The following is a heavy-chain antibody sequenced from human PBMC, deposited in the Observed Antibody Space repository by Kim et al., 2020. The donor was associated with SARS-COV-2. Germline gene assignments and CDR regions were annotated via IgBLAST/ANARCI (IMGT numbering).Heavy chain of an antibody. CDR1: GGSVSSGSYY. D-gene: IGHD3-22*01. CDR3: ARGSEYYYDSSGYYYEGSKNSVVFDY. Sequence: SETLSLTCTVSGGSVSSGSYYWSWIRQPPGKGLEWIGYIYYSGITNYNPSLKSRVTISVDTSKNQFSLKLSSVTAADTAVYYCARGSEYYYDSSGYYYEGSKNSVVFDYWGQGTLVTVSS. J-gene: IGHJ4*02. V-gene: IGHV4-61*01. CDR2: IYYSGIT.